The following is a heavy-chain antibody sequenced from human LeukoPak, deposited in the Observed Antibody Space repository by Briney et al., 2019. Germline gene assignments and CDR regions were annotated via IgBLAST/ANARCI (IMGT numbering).Heavy chain of an antibody. D-gene: IGHD6-13*01. CDR3: ARDKSSPNGRKELAAAGRKGMGFDY. CDR2: ISSSSSYI. V-gene: IGHV3-21*01. CDR1: GFTFSSYS. J-gene: IGHJ4*02. Sequence: GGSLRLSCAASGFTFSSYSMNWVRQAPGKGLEWVSSISSSSSYIYYADSVKGRFTISRDNAKNSLYLQMNSLRAEDTAVYYCARDKSSPNGRKELAAAGRKGMGFDYWGQGTLVTVSS.